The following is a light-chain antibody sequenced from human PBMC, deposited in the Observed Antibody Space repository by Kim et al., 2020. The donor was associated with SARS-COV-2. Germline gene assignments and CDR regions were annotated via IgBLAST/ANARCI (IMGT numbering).Light chain of an antibody. CDR1: QGISNY. Sequence: SASLGDRVNITCQASQGISNYLNWYQHKPGKAPKLLIYDVSNLKTGVPSRFSGSGSGTHFTFTISSLQPEDIAIYYCQQYAVLPTFGGGTKVDIK. V-gene: IGKV1-33*01. CDR2: DVS. CDR3: QQYAVLPT. J-gene: IGKJ4*01.